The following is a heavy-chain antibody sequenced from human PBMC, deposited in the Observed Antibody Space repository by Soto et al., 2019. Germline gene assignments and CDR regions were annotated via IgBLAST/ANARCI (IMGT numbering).Heavy chain of an antibody. D-gene: IGHD2-21*01. Sequence: PSETLSLTCAVYGGSFSGYYWSWIRQPPGKGLEWIGEINHSGSTNYNPSLKSRVTISVDTSKNQFSLKLSSVTAADTAVYYCASVSPKVKRGAEYFQHWGQGTLVTVSS. V-gene: IGHV4-34*01. J-gene: IGHJ1*01. CDR3: ASVSPKVKRGAEYFQH. CDR2: INHSGST. CDR1: GGSFSGYY.